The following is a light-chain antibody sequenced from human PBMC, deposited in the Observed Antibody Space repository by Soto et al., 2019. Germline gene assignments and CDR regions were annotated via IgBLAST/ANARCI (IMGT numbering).Light chain of an antibody. CDR1: STAVGGYSL. V-gene: IGLV2-14*02. CDR3: RSITGGNNLV. CDR2: EGS. Sequence: QSELTQPASVSGSAGHSSTVSCTGTSTAVGGYSLVSWYHQNPGKAPKLAIYEGSTRHSGVSDCLSGFRSGTTASLTPSSLHAEDEADYYCRSITGGNNLVFGSGSTVTGL. J-gene: IGLJ1*01.